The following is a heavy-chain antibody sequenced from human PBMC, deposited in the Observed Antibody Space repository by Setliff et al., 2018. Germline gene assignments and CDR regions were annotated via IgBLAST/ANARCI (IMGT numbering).Heavy chain of an antibody. CDR3: ARSASHSSSWYNY. V-gene: IGHV4-39*07. D-gene: IGHD6-13*01. CDR2: IYDSGTT. Sequence: PSETLSLTCTVSGGSMRSISYYWGWVRQPPGKGLEWIGTIYDSGTTYYNPSLKSRVTISVDTSKNQFSLKLSSVTAADTAVYYCARSASHSSSWYNYWGQGTLVTVSS. J-gene: IGHJ4*02. CDR1: GGSMRSISYY.